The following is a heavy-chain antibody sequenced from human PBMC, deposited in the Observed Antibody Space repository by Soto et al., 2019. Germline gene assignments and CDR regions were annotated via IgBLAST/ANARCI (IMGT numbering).Heavy chain of an antibody. D-gene: IGHD4-17*01. CDR3: VRAGTTRGDY. CDR1: GFTLSSYW. CDR2: INNDGSST. J-gene: IGHJ4*02. V-gene: IGHV3-74*01. Sequence: GGSLRLSCAASGFTLSSYWMHWVRQAPGKGLVWVSRINNDGSSTTYADSVKGRFTIPRDNAKNTLYLQMNSLRAEDTAVYYCVRAGTTRGDYWGQGTLVTVSS.